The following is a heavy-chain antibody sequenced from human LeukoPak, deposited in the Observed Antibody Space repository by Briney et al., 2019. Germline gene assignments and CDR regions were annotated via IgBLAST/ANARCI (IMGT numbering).Heavy chain of an antibody. CDR3: ARGFCSSTSCYKFWFDP. J-gene: IGHJ5*02. D-gene: IGHD2-2*02. CDR2: IYYSGST. CDR1: GGSISSSSYY. Sequence: SETLSPTCTVSGGSISSSSYYWGWIRQPPGKGLEWIGSIYYSGSTYYNPSLKSRVTISVDTSKNQFSLKLSSVTAADTAVYYCARGFCSSTSCYKFWFDPWGQGTLVTVSS. V-gene: IGHV4-39*07.